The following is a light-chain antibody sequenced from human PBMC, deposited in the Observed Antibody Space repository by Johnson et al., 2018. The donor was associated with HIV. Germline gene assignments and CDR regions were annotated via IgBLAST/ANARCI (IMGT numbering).Light chain of an antibody. Sequence: QSVLTQPPSVSAAPGQKVTISCSGSSSNIGNNYVSWYQQLPGTAPKLLICENNKRPSGIPDRFSGSKSGTSATLGITGLQAGDEADYYFGTWERSLHGYVCATGPKVTVL. V-gene: IGLV1-51*02. CDR3: GTWERSLHGYV. CDR2: ENN. CDR1: SSNIGNNY. J-gene: IGLJ1*01.